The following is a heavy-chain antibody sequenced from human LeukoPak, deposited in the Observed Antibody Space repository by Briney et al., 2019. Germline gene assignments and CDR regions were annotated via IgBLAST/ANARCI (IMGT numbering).Heavy chain of an antibody. D-gene: IGHD3-9*01. CDR2: ISSSGSTI. V-gene: IGHV3-11*01. CDR3: ARGVSNYDILTGYYISHFDY. CDR1: GFTFSDYY. Sequence: GGSLRLSCAASGFTFSDYYMSWIRQAPGKGLEWVSYISSSGSTIYYADSVKGRLTISRDNAKNSLYLQMNSLRAEDTAVYYCARGVSNYDILTGYYISHFDYWGQETLVTVSS. J-gene: IGHJ4*02.